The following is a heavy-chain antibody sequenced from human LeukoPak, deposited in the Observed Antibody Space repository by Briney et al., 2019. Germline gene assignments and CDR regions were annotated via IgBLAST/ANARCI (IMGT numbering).Heavy chain of an antibody. D-gene: IGHD6-19*01. CDR3: AKIRGGLDDAFDI. Sequence: GASLRLSCAASGFTFSSYAMSWVRQAPGKGREWVSVISGSGGSTYYADSVRGRVTISRDNSKNTLYLQMNSLRAEDTVVYYFAKIRGGLDDAFDIWGQGTMVTVSS. V-gene: IGHV3-23*01. J-gene: IGHJ3*02. CDR2: ISGSGGST. CDR1: GFTFSSYA.